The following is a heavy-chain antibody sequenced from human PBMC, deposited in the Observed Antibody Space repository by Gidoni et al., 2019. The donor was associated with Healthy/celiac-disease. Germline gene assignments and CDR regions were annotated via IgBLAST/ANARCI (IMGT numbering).Heavy chain of an antibody. D-gene: IGHD3-3*01. Sequence: QVQLVQSGAEVKKPGASVKVSCKASGYTFTSYDINWVRQAPGQGLEWMGWMNPNGGNTGYAQKFQGRVTMTRNTSISTAYMELSSLRSEDTAVYYCARGPSRQTSRITIFGVVPTGWFDPWGQGTLVTVSS. V-gene: IGHV1-8*01. CDR2: MNPNGGNT. J-gene: IGHJ5*02. CDR1: GYTFTSYD. CDR3: ARGPSRQTSRITIFGVVPTGWFDP.